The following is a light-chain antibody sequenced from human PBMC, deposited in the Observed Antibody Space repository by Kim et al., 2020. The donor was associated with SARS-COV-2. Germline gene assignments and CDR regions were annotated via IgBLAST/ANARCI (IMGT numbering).Light chain of an antibody. Sequence: SPGEGAILSCRASQSIGISLGWYQHKPGQAPRLLIYDTAIRAAGIPDRFSGGGSGTDFTLTLGSLEPEDFAVYYCQQRNNWPPAVTFGGGTKVDIK. CDR2: DTA. J-gene: IGKJ4*01. CDR3: QQRNNWPPAVT. CDR1: QSIGIS. V-gene: IGKV3-11*01.